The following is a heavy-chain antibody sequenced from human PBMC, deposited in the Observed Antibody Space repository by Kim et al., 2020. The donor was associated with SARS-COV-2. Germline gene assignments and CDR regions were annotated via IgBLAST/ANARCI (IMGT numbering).Heavy chain of an antibody. CDR1: GGSISSSSCY. V-gene: IGHV4-39*01. J-gene: IGHJ3*01. D-gene: IGHD3-3*01. CDR3: ARSLGAGPPTIFGVVILPVAFDL. Sequence: SETLSLTCTVSGGSISSSSCYWGWIRQPPGKGREWIGCIYYSGSTYYNPSLKSRVTISVDTSKNQFSLKLSSVTAADTAVYYCARSLGAGPPTIFGVVILPVAFDLWGPGPMVPLPS. CDR2: IYYSGST.